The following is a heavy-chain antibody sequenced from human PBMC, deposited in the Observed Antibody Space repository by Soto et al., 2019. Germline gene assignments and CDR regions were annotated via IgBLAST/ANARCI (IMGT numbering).Heavy chain of an antibody. CDR3: SRGSATTYYFDY. CDR1: GGTFSTYE. V-gene: IGHV1-69*01. CDR2: IIPIFDTT. J-gene: IGHJ4*02. D-gene: IGHD1-26*01. Sequence: QLVQSGAEVKKPGSTVKVSCKASGGTFSTYEINWVRQTPGQGLERVGSIIPIFDTTNYAQDFQGRVTITADESTSIAYMELSSLKSDDTAVYYCSRGSATTYYFDYWGQGTLGTVSS.